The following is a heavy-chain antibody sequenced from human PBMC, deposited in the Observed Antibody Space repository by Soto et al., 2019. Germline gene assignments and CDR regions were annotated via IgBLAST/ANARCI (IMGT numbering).Heavy chain of an antibody. D-gene: IGHD6-13*01. CDR2: ISYDGSNK. V-gene: IGHV3-30-3*01. J-gene: IGHJ6*02. CDR1: GFTFSSYA. Sequence: QVQLVESGGCVVQPGRSLRLSCAASGFTFSSYAMHWVRQAPGKGLEWVAVISYDGSNKYYADSVKGRFTISRDNSKNTLYLQMNSLRAEDTAVYYCARDQGSAAGLYYYYGMDVWGQGTTVTVSS. CDR3: ARDQGSAAGLYYYYGMDV.